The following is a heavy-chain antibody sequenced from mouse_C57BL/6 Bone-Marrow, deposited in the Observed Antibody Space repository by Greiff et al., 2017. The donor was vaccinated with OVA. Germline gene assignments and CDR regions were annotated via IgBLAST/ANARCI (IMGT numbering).Heavy chain of an antibody. CDR2: ISNGGGST. CDR1: GFTFSDYY. Sequence: VMLVESGGGLVQPGGSLKLSCAASGFTFSDYYMYWVRQTPEKRLEWVAYISNGGGSTYYPDTVKGRFTISRDNAKNTLYLQMSRLKSEDTAMYYCARHEAHYYAMDYWGQGTSVTVSS. J-gene: IGHJ4*01. CDR3: ARHEAHYYAMDY. V-gene: IGHV5-12*01.